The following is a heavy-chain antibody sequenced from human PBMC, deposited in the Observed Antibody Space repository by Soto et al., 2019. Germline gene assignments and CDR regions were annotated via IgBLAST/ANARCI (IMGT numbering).Heavy chain of an antibody. J-gene: IGHJ4*02. CDR1: GFTFSSYA. CDR2: ISGSGGST. Sequence: GGSLRLSCAASGFTFSSYAMSWVRQAPGKGLEWVSAISGSGGSTYYADSVKGRFTISRDNSKNTLYLQMNSLRAEDTAVYYCAKGGRAYCGGDCRYYFDYWGQGTLVTVSS. D-gene: IGHD2-21*02. V-gene: IGHV3-23*01. CDR3: AKGGRAYCGGDCRYYFDY.